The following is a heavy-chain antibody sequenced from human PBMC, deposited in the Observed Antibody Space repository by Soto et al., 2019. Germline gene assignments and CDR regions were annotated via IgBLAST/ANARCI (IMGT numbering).Heavy chain of an antibody. V-gene: IGHV4-39*01. J-gene: IGHJ4*02. D-gene: IGHD3-10*01. CDR3: ARRPLVRGIIPYYFDS. CDR2: IYYSGSA. CDR1: GGSINNSSVY. Sequence: SETLSLTCTVSGGSINNSSVYWGWVRQPPGKRLEWIGSIYYSGSAYYNPSLKSRLTISVDTSKNQFSLNLSSVTAADTAVYFCARRPLVRGIIPYYFDSWGQGTLVTVSS.